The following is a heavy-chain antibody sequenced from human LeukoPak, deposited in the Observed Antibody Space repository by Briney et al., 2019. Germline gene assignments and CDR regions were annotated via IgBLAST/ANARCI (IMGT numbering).Heavy chain of an antibody. J-gene: IGHJ6*03. Sequence: SVKVSCKASGGTFSSYAISWVRQAPGQGLEWLGGIIPIFGTANYAQKFQGRVTITTDESTSTAYMELSSLRSEDTAVYYCARDLGVGADYYMGVWGKGTTVTVSS. CDR3: ARDLGVGADYYMGV. V-gene: IGHV1-69*05. D-gene: IGHD1-26*01. CDR2: IIPIFGTA. CDR1: GGTFSSYA.